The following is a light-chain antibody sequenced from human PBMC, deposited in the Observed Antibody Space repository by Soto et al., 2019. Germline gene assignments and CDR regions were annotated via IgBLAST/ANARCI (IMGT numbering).Light chain of an antibody. CDR2: GAS. CDR1: QSVSSSY. CDR3: QQYGRSPPFT. J-gene: IGKJ3*01. Sequence: EIVLTQSPGTLSLSPGERATLSCRASQSVSSSYLSWYQQKPGQAPRLLLYGASSTATGIPDRSSGSGSGTDFALTISRREPEDFAVYDCQQYGRSPPFTFGAGTKVDIK. V-gene: IGKV3-20*01.